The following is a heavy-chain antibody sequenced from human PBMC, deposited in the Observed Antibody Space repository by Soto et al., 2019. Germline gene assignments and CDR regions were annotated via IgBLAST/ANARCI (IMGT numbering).Heavy chain of an antibody. CDR1: GFTFSSYA. D-gene: IGHD4-17*01. Sequence: GGSLRLSCAASGFTFSSYAMSWVRQAPGKGLEWVSAISGSGGSTYYADSVKGRFTISRDNSKNTLYLQMNSLRAEDTAVYYCAKREYGDALGGYYYYYMDVWGKGTTVTVSS. J-gene: IGHJ6*03. V-gene: IGHV3-23*01. CDR2: ISGSGGST. CDR3: AKREYGDALGGYYYYYMDV.